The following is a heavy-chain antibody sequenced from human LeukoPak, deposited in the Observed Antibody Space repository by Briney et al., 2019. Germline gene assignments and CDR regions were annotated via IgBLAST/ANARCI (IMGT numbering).Heavy chain of an antibody. CDR1: GFTFSSYW. CDR3: AKSGLNRFDY. CDR2: INSDGSST. Sequence: GGSLRLSCAASGFTFSSYWMHWVRQPPGKGLVWVSRINSDGSSTHYADSVKGRFTISRDNSKNTLYLQMNSLRAEDTAVYYCAKSGLNRFDYWGQGTLVTVSS. V-gene: IGHV3-74*01. J-gene: IGHJ4*02. D-gene: IGHD2-15*01.